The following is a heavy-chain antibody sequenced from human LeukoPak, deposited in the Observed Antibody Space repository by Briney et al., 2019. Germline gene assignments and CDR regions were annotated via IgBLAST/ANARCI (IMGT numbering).Heavy chain of an antibody. CDR3: ARSRVWSDYWGYFDY. V-gene: IGHV4-61*08. CDR2: IYHTGSN. Sequence: SETLSLTCTVSGGSVSNADYYWSWIRHPPGKTLEWIGYIYHTGSNNYKYSLKSRVTISVDTSKTQISLKLRAVTAADTAVYYCARSRVWSDYWGYFDYWGQGTLVTVSS. J-gene: IGHJ4*02. D-gene: IGHD3-3*01. CDR1: GGSVSNADYY.